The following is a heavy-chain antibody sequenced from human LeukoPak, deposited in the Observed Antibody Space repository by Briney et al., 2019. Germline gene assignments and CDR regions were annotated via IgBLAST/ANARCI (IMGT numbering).Heavy chain of an antibody. Sequence: GGSLRLSCAASGFTFSDYYMNWVRQAPGKGLEWVSSITSGGSYIFYADSVKGRFTISRDNAKNSLYLQMNSLRAEDTAVYYCARYSGTYRDYWGQGTLVTVSS. CDR2: ITSGGSYI. CDR3: ARYSGTYRDY. CDR1: GFTFSDYY. V-gene: IGHV3-21*01. J-gene: IGHJ4*02. D-gene: IGHD3-10*01.